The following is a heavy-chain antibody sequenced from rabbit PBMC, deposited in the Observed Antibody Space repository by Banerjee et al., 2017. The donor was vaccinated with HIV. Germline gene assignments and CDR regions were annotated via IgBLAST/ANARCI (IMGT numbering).Heavy chain of an antibody. Sequence: QEQLEESGGDLVKPEGSLTLTCTASGFSFSSSYWICWVRPAPGKGLEWIACIGAGSSGSTYYASWAKGRFTISKTSSTTVTLQMTSLTAADTATYFCARALTYYSSGWAVPNYFNLWGQGTLVTVS. CDR1: GFSFSSSYW. CDR2: IGAGSSGST. J-gene: IGHJ4*01. V-gene: IGHV1S45*01. D-gene: IGHD4-1*01. CDR3: ARALTYYSSGWAVPNYFNL.